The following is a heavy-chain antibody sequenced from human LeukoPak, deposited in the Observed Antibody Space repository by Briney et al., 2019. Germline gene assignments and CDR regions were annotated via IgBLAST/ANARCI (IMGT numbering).Heavy chain of an antibody. CDR1: GYTFTSYG. V-gene: IGHV1-18*01. CDR2: ISAYNGNT. CDR3: ARANVLLWFGELFHDAFDI. J-gene: IGHJ3*02. Sequence: ASVKVSCKASGYTFTSYGISWVRQAPGQGLEWMGWISAYNGNTNYAQKFQGRVTMTTDTSTSTAYMELRSLRSDDTAVYYCARANVLLWFGELFHDAFDIWGQGTMVTVSS. D-gene: IGHD3-10*01.